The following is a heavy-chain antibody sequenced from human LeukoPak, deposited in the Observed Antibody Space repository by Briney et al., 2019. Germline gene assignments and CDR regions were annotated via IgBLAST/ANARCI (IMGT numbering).Heavy chain of an antibody. Sequence: SQTLSLTCTVSGGSISSGDYYWSWIRQPPGEGLEWIGYIYYSGSTYYNPSLKSRVTISVDTSKNQFSLKLSSVTAADTAVYYCARDQLLLRIFDYWGQGTLVTVSS. D-gene: IGHD2-2*01. J-gene: IGHJ4*02. CDR3: ARDQLLLRIFDY. CDR2: IYYSGST. CDR1: GGSISSGDYY. V-gene: IGHV4-30-4*08.